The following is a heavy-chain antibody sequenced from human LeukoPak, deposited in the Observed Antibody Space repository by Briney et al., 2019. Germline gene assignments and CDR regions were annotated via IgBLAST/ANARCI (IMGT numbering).Heavy chain of an antibody. D-gene: IGHD3-3*01. Sequence: KASETLSLTCTVSGGSISSYYWSWIRQPPGKGLEWIGYIYYSGSTNYNPSLKSRVTISVNTSKNQFSLKLSSVTAADTAVYYCARGLYYDFWSGYYSGFDPWGQGTLVTVSS. CDR1: GGSISSYY. CDR3: ARGLYYDFWSGYYSGFDP. CDR2: IYYSGST. V-gene: IGHV4-59*12. J-gene: IGHJ5*02.